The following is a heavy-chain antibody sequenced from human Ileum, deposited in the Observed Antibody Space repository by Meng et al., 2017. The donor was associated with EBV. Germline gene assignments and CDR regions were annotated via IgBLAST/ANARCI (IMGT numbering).Heavy chain of an antibody. CDR1: GFSLSTSGVG. CDR2: IYGQGDK. J-gene: IGHJ5*01. CDR3: VLRPRQLLRGWFDS. V-gene: IGHV2-5*01. Sequence: HITLKESAPTVVKPTQTLTLTCTFSGFSLSTSGVGVGWIRQPPGKALEWLAMIYGQGDKHYSPSLTSRLTITKDTSKNQVVLTMTNMDSVDTATYYCVLRPRQLLRGWFDSWGQGALVTVSS. D-gene: IGHD6-13*01.